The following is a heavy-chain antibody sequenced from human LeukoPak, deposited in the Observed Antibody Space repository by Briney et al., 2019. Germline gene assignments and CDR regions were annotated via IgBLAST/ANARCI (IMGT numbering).Heavy chain of an antibody. J-gene: IGHJ4*02. CDR1: GFTFSDYY. V-gene: IGHV3-11*04. CDR2: ISSSGCTV. CDR3: ARDGDYYGSGSYYNEVYYFDY. Sequence: PGGSLRLSCAASGFTFSDYYMSWIRQAPGKGLEWVSYISSSGCTVYYADSVKVRFTISRDNAKNSLYLQMNSLRAEDTAVYYCARDGDYYGSGSYYNEVYYFDYWGQGTLVTVSS. D-gene: IGHD3-10*01.